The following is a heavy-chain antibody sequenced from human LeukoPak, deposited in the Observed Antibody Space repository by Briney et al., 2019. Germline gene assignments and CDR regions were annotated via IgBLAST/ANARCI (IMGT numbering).Heavy chain of an antibody. D-gene: IGHD6-19*01. V-gene: IGHV3-11*03. J-gene: IGHJ4*02. CDR3: GRSRGAGPGAHSDV. Sequence: GGSLRLSCAASGFSFSDEYMSWIRQAPGQGLEWISYISASGSYTNYADSVKGRFTISRDNAKSSLYLQMNSLRAEDTAVYYCGRSRGAGPGAHSDVWGQGTLVTVSS. CDR1: GFSFSDEY. CDR2: ISASGSYT.